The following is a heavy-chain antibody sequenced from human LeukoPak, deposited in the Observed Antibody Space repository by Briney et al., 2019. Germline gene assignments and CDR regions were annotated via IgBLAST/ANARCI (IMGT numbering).Heavy chain of an antibody. J-gene: IGHJ3*02. CDR1: GHTFTGYY. CDR3: ASGRWEPYDAFDI. CDR2: INPNSGGT. V-gene: IGHV1-2*02. D-gene: IGHD1-26*01. Sequence: ASVKVSCKASGHTFTGYYMHWVRQAPGQGLEWMGWINPNSGGTNYAQKFQGRVTMTRDTSISTAYMELSRLRSDDTALYHCASGRWEPYDAFDIWGQGTMVTVSS.